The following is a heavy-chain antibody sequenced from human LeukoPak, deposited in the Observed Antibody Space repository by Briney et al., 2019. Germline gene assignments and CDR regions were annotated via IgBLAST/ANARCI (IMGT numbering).Heavy chain of an antibody. CDR3: ARARRITMIVVANNWFDP. Sequence: ASAKVSCKASGYTFTGYYMHWVRQAPGQGLEWMGWINPNSGGTNYAQKFQGRVTMTRDTSISTAYMELSRLRSDDTAVYYCARARRITMIVVANNWFDPWGQGTLVTVSS. D-gene: IGHD3-22*01. V-gene: IGHV1-2*02. CDR1: GYTFTGYY. CDR2: INPNSGGT. J-gene: IGHJ5*02.